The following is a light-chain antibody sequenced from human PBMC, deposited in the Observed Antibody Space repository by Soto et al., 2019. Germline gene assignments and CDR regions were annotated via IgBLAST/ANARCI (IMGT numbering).Light chain of an antibody. V-gene: IGLV4-69*01. Sequence: QPVLTQSPSASASLGASVKLTCTLSSGHSSYAIAWHQQQPEKGPRYLMKLNSDGSHSKGDGIPDRFSGSSSGAERYLTISSLQSEDEADYYCQTWGTGFRGVFGGGTKVTVL. CDR1: SGHSSYA. J-gene: IGLJ3*02. CDR3: QTWGTGFRGV. CDR2: LNSDGSH.